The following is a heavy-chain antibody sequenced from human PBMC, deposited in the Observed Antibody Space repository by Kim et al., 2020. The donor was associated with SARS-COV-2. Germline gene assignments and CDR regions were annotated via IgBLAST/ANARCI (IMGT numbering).Heavy chain of an antibody. V-gene: IGHV4-59*08. CDR3: AGLVDPYYFDY. CDR2: IYYSGST. J-gene: IGHJ4*02. CDR1: GGSISSYY. Sequence: SETLSLTCTVSGGSISSYYWSWIRQPPGKGLEWIGYIYYSGSTNYNPSLKSRVTISVDTSKNQFSLKLSSVTAADTAVYYCAGLVDPYYFDYWGQGTLVTVSS.